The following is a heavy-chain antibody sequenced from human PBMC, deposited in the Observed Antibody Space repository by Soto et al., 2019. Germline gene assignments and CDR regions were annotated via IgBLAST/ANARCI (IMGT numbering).Heavy chain of an antibody. CDR2: VSYSGST. V-gene: IGHV4-59*12. CDR1: GGSINSYY. CDR3: ARGFPPPDRGYEAL. J-gene: IGHJ4*02. D-gene: IGHD5-12*01. Sequence: SETLSLTCTVSGGSINSYYWTWIRQPPGKGLEWIGFVSYSGSTSYNPSLRSRVTMSVDTSKNQFSLKLTSVTAADTAVYYCARGFPPPDRGYEALWGQGTLVTVSS.